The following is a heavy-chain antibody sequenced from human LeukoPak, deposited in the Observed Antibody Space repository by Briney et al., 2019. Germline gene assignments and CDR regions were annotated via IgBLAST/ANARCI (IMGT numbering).Heavy chain of an antibody. CDR2: IYYSGST. CDR1: GGSVSSGSYY. J-gene: IGHJ6*02. Sequence: PSETLSLTCTVSGGSVSSGSYYWSWIRQPPGKGLEWIGYIYYSGSTNYNPSLKSRVTISVDTSKNQFSLKLSSVTAADTAVYYCAREPLDYYYGMDVWGQGATVTVSS. V-gene: IGHV4-61*01. CDR3: AREPLDYYYGMDV.